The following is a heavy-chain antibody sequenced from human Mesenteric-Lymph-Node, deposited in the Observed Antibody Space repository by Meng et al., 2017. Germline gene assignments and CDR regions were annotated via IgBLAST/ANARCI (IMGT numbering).Heavy chain of an antibody. J-gene: IGHJ4*02. V-gene: IGHV4-34*01. CDR2: INHSGST. CDR1: GGSFSGYY. D-gene: IGHD5-18*01. CDR3: ARGQLWLLGGPPDN. Sequence: GSLRLSCAVYGGSFSGYYWSWIRQPPGKGLEWIGEINHSGSTNYNPSLKSRVTISVDTSKNQFSLKLSSVTAADTAVYYCARGQLWLLGGPPDNWGQGTLVTVSS.